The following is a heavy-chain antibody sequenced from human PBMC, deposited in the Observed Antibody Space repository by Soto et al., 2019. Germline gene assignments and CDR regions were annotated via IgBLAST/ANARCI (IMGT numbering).Heavy chain of an antibody. CDR1: GFTFSSYA. CDR3: AFYPSAVTNFGLYQY. Sequence: PGGSLRLSCAASGFTFSSYAMSWVRQAPGKGLEWVSAISGSGGSTYYADSVKGRFTISRDNAMNTLYLQMNSLRVEDTAVYYCAFYPSAVTNFGLYQYWGQGTLVNVSS. CDR2: ISGSGGST. V-gene: IGHV3-23*01. J-gene: IGHJ1*01. D-gene: IGHD4-4*01.